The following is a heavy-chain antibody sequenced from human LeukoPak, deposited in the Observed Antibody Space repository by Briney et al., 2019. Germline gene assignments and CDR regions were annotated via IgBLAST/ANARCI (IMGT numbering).Heavy chain of an antibody. CDR1: GGSISSGDYY. V-gene: IGHV4-30-4*08. D-gene: IGHD3-3*01. J-gene: IGHJ4*02. Sequence: SETLSLTCTVSGGSISSGDYYWSWIRPPPGKGLECIGSIYYSWSTYYNSSLTRPVTLSVNTSKNQYSLNLSSVTAADTAVYYCARGALAYDFWSGYYGTGSFDYWGQGTLVTVSS. CDR2: IYYSWST. CDR3: ARGALAYDFWSGYYGTGSFDY.